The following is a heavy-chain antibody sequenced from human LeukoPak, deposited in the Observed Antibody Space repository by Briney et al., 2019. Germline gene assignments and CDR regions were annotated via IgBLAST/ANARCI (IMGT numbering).Heavy chain of an antibody. CDR2: IYPGDSDT. Sequence: GESLKISCMGSGYSFTSYWIGWVRQMPGKGLEWMGIIYPGDSDTRYSPSFQGQVTISADKSISTAYLQWSSLKASDTAMYYCARLIRPYCSSTSCPNNWFDPWGQGTLVTVSS. D-gene: IGHD2-2*01. CDR3: ARLIRPYCSSTSCPNNWFDP. V-gene: IGHV5-51*01. CDR1: GYSFTSYW. J-gene: IGHJ5*02.